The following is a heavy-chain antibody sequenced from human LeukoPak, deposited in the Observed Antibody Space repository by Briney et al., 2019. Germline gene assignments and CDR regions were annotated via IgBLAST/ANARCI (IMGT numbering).Heavy chain of an antibody. Sequence: GGSLRLSCAASGFTFSSYSMNWVRQAPGKGLEWVSGISGSGDNTYYADSVKGRFTISRDNSKNMLYVQVNSLGTEDTAAYYCAKGSYYDSSGSFYFDYWGQGTLVTVSS. J-gene: IGHJ4*02. CDR2: ISGSGDNT. CDR3: AKGSYYDSSGSFYFDY. D-gene: IGHD3-22*01. CDR1: GFTFSSYS. V-gene: IGHV3-23*01.